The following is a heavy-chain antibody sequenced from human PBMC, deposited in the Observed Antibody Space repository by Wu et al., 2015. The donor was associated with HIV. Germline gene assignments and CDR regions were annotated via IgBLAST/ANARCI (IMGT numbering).Heavy chain of an antibody. Sequence: QMQLVQSGTEVKKPGASVKVSCEASGFTFSGYYIHWVRQAPGQGLEWMGGIIPPFGTPNYAQKFQDRLTITTDESTATIYMQLSSLRSEDTAVYYCARDRYYGSGSYVYWGQGTLVTVSS. V-gene: IGHV1-69*01. D-gene: IGHD3-10*01. J-gene: IGHJ4*02. CDR3: ARDRYYGSGSYVY. CDR2: IIPPFGTP. CDR1: GFTFSGYY.